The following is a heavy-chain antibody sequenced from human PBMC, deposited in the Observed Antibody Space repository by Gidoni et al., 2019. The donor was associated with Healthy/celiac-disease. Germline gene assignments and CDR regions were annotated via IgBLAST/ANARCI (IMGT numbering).Heavy chain of an antibody. CDR1: GCSIISLRYY. V-gene: IGHV4-39*07. D-gene: IGHD3-16*02. CDR2: IYYSGST. CDR3: ARDRHPYDYVWGRYRYDAFDI. J-gene: IGHJ3*02. Sequence: QLQLQESGPGLVKPSETLSLTCTVSGCSIISLRYYWGWIRQPPGKGLEWIGSIYYSGSTYYNPSLKSRVTISVDTSKNQFSLKLSSVTAADTAGYYCARDRHPYDYVWGRYRYDAFDIWGQGTMVTVSS.